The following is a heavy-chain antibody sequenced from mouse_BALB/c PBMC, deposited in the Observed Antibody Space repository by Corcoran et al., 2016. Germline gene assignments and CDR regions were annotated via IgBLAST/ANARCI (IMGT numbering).Heavy chain of an antibody. CDR2: LDPANGNT. D-gene: IGHD1-1*01. CDR3: ARRDYYGRVYAMDY. J-gene: IGHJ4*01. CDR1: GFNIKDTY. Sequence: EVQLQQSGAELVKPGASVKLSCTASGFNIKDTYMHWVKQRPEQGLEWIGRLDPANGNTKYDPKFQGKATITADTSSNTAYLQLSSLTSEDTAVYYCARRDYYGRVYAMDYWGQGTSVTVSS. V-gene: IGHV14-3*02.